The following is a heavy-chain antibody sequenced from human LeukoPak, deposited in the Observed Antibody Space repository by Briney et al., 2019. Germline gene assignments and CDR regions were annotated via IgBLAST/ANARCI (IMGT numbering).Heavy chain of an antibody. CDR3: AREMGGYPFDY. CDR1: GFIFSSFE. V-gene: IGHV3-48*03. J-gene: IGHJ4*02. CDR2: ISISGSTI. Sequence: GSLRLSCAASGFIFSSFEMNWVRQAPGKGLEWLSYISISGSTIYYADTVKGRFTISRDNAKNSLYLQMNSLRAEDTAVYYCAREMGGYPFDYWGQGTLVTVSS. D-gene: IGHD5-12*01.